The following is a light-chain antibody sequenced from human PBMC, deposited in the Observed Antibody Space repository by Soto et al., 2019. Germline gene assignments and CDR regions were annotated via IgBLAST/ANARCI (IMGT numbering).Light chain of an antibody. Sequence: DIQMTQSPSTLSGSVGDRVTITCRASQTISSWLAWYQQKPGKAPKLLIYKASTLKSGVPSRFSGSGSATEFTLTISSLHPDDFATYYCQHYNSYSEAFGQGTKVDIK. CDR3: QHYNSYSEA. CDR2: KAS. V-gene: IGKV1-5*03. J-gene: IGKJ1*01. CDR1: QTISSW.